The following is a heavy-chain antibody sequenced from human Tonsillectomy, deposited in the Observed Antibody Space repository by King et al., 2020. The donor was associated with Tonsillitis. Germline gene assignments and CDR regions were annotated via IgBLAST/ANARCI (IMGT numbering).Heavy chain of an antibody. CDR2: EYYSGGT. J-gene: IGHJ4*02. CDR3: ASGSSWGLVDS. V-gene: IGHV4-39*07. D-gene: IGHD2-2*01. Sequence: QLQESGPGLVKPSETLSLTCSVSGGSSGSSNYFWGWIRQPPGKGLEWIGSEYYSGGTYYNPSLESRVAISVDTSKNQFSLKVSSVTAADTAVYFWASGSSWGLVDSWGQGTLVTVSS. CDR1: GGSSGSSNYF.